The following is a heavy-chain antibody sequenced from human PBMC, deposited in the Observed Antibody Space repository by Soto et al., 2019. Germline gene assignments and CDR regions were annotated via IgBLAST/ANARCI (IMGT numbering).Heavy chain of an antibody. CDR1: GFTFDDYT. D-gene: IGHD6-13*01. Sequence: GGSLRLSCAASGFTFDDYTMHWVRQAPGKGLEWVSLISWDGGSTYYADSVKGRFTISRDNSKNSLYLQMNSLRTEDTALYYCAKDAEQLAHYYFDYWGQGTLVTVSS. CDR2: ISWDGGST. V-gene: IGHV3-43*01. J-gene: IGHJ4*02. CDR3: AKDAEQLAHYYFDY.